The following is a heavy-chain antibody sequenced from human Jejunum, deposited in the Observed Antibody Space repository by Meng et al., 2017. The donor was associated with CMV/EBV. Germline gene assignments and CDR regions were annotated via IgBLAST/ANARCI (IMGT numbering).Heavy chain of an antibody. CDR1: TSPVG. V-gene: IGHV2-5*02. Sequence: TSPVGVGWIRRPPGKALEWLALIFWDDMKRYNSSLTSRLTVTKDTSKNQVVLTMTNMDPVDTATYYCAHTRGRDCATPDCRINWLDPWGQGTLVTVSS. D-gene: IGHD2-15*01. CDR3: AHTRGRDCATPDCRINWLDP. CDR2: IFWDDMK. J-gene: IGHJ5*02.